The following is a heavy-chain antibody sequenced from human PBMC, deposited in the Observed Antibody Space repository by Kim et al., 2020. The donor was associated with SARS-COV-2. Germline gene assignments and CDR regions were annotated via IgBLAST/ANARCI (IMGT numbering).Heavy chain of an antibody. Sequence: GGSLRLSCAAPGITFSKYAMSWVRQAPGKGLEWVSGICGGDDIKYYADSVKGRFTISRDNSKNMVYLHMNNLRADDTATYYCAKGMYTRLRIHGYW. CDR3: AKGMYTRLRIHGYW. V-gene: IGHV3-23*01. J-gene: IGHJ2*01. CDR2: ICGGDDIK. CDR1: GITFSKYA. D-gene: IGHD1-1*01.